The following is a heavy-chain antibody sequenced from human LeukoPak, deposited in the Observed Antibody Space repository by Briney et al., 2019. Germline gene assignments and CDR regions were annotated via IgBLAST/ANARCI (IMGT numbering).Heavy chain of an antibody. CDR2: IYSGGST. D-gene: IGHD7-27*01. CDR1: GFTVSNNY. Sequence: GGSLRLSCAASGFTVSNNYMTWVRQAPGKGLEWVSLIYSGGSTYYADSVKGRFTISRDNSKNTLYLQMNSLRAEDTAVYYCAKVRTNWGGNWFDPWGQGTLVTVSS. CDR3: AKVRTNWGGNWFDP. J-gene: IGHJ5*02. V-gene: IGHV3-66*01.